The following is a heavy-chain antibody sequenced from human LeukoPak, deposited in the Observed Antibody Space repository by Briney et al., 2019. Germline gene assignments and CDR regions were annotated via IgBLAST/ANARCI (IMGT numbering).Heavy chain of an antibody. CDR2: IKEDGTYT. J-gene: IGHJ4*02. CDR1: GFSFSKYW. Sequence: TGGSLRLSCAASGFSFSKYWMHWVRQTPGEGLVWVSRIKEDGTYTSHADSVKGRFTISRDNARNTVFLQMNSLRAEDTAVYYCARDFDMGITPGDDFDFWGQGTLVTVSS. CDR3: ARDFDMGITPGDDFDF. D-gene: IGHD3-9*01. V-gene: IGHV3-74*01.